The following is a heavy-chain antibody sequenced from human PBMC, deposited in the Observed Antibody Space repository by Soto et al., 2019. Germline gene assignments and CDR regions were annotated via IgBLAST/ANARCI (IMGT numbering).Heavy chain of an antibody. CDR1: GVSVSSNIAA. Sequence: QTLSLTFAISGVSVSSNIAAWNWIRQSPSRGLEWLGRTYYRSKWYNDYAVSVKSRITINPDTSKNQFSLQLNSVTPEDTAAYYCARSSDSSGSYPFYYGMDVWGQGTTVTV. D-gene: IGHD6-19*01. J-gene: IGHJ6*02. CDR2: TYYRSKWYN. V-gene: IGHV6-1*01. CDR3: ARSSDSSGSYPFYYGMDV.